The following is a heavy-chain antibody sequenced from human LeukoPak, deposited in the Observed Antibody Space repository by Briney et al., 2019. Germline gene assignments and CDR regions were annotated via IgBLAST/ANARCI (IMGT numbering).Heavy chain of an antibody. CDR3: AREFVTIFGVVNYYYYYMDV. D-gene: IGHD3-3*01. CDR1: GYTFTSYY. J-gene: IGHJ6*03. V-gene: IGHV1-46*01. CDR2: INPSGGST. Sequence: ASVKVSCTASGYTFTSYYMHWVRQAPGQGLEWMGIINPSGGSTSYAQKFQGRVTMTRDMSTSTVYMELSSLRSEDTAVYYCAREFVTIFGVVNYYYYYMDVWGKGTTVTVSS.